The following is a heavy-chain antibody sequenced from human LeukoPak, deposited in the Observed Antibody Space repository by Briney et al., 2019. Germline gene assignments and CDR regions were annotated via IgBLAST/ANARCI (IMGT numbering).Heavy chain of an antibody. CDR3: AKDRSYYYDSSGERI. V-gene: IGHV3-23*01. Sequence: GGSLRPSCAASGFTFSSYAMSWVRQAPGKGLEWVSAISGSGGSTYYADSVKGRFTISRDNSKNTLYLQMNSLRAEDTAVYYCAKDRSYYYDSSGERIWGQGTMVTVSS. CDR2: ISGSGGST. D-gene: IGHD3-22*01. J-gene: IGHJ3*02. CDR1: GFTFSSYA.